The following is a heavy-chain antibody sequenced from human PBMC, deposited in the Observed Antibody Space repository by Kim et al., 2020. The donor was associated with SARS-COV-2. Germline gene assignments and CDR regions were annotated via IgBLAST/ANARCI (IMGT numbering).Heavy chain of an antibody. V-gene: IGHV4-59*01. Sequence: SETLSLTCTVSGGSISSYYWSWIRQPPGKGLEWIGYIYYSGSTNYNPSLKSRVTISVDTSKNQFSLKLSSVTAADTAVYYCARVNVVPAATYFDYWGQGTLVTVSS. J-gene: IGHJ4*02. CDR3: ARVNVVPAATYFDY. CDR1: GGSISSYY. CDR2: IYYSGST. D-gene: IGHD2-2*01.